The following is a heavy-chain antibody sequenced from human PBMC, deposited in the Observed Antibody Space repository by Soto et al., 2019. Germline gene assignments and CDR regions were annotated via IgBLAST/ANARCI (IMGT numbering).Heavy chain of an antibody. Sequence: EVQLVESGGGLVQPGGSLRLSCVVSGFTFSDYAMNWVRQAPGKGLEWVSYISGRAGDIRYADSVRGRFNISRDNANNLLYLQMSSLGDDDTAVYYCVRDHNWAFDYWGQGILVTVSS. CDR2: ISGRAGDI. J-gene: IGHJ4*02. CDR1: GFTFSDYA. CDR3: VRDHNWAFDY. D-gene: IGHD1-20*01. V-gene: IGHV3-48*02.